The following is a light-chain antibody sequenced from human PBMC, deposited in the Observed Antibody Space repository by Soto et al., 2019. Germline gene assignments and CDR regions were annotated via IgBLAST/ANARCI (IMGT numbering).Light chain of an antibody. Sequence: EIVLTQSPGTLSLSPGERATLSCRASQRISNSYLAWYQQKPGQAPRLLLYDASSRATGIPDRVSGSGSGTDFTLTISRLEPEDFAVYYCQQYNNWPRTFGQGTKVEIK. CDR3: QQYNNWPRT. CDR2: DAS. J-gene: IGKJ1*01. CDR1: QRISNSY. V-gene: IGKV3-20*01.